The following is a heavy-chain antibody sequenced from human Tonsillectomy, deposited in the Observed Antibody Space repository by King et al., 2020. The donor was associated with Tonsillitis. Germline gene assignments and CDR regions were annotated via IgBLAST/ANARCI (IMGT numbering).Heavy chain of an antibody. CDR1: GFTFSTYA. V-gene: IGHV3-23*01. CDR3: AKESPYSGNYRFYYFDY. J-gene: IGHJ4*02. D-gene: IGHD1-26*01. CDR2: ISGRDTRT. Sequence: VQLQESGGGLVQPGGSLRLSCEASGFTFSTYAMSWVRQAPGKGPEWVSAISGRDTRTFYADSVKGGFTISRDESKNTGSLQMSSLRAEDTAVYYCAKESPYSGNYRFYYFDYWGQGTLVTVSS.